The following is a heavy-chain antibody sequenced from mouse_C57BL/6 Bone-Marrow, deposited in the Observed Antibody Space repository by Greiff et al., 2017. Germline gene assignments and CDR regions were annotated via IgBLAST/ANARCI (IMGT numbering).Heavy chain of an antibody. CDR1: GYTFTGYW. D-gene: IGHD3-3*01. V-gene: IGHV1-9*01. J-gene: IGHJ1*03. CDR3: ERPELDFDV. CDR2: ILPGSGNT. Sequence: QVQLQQAGAELMKPGASVTLSCKATGYTFTGYWIEWVKQRPGHGLEWIGEILPGSGNTNYNEKFKGKATLTADTSSNTAYMQLSSLTTEDSAITYCERPELDFDVWGTGTTVTVST.